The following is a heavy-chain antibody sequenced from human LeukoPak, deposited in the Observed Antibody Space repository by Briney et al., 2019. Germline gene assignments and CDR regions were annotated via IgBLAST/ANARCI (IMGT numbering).Heavy chain of an antibody. Sequence: GASVKVSCKASGGTFSSYAISWVRHAPGQGLEWMGVIIPIFGTANYAQKFQGRVTITTDESTSTAYMELSSLRSEDTAVYYCARESTGTMYYFDYWGQGTLVTVSS. CDR2: IIPIFGTA. V-gene: IGHV1-69*05. J-gene: IGHJ4*02. D-gene: IGHD1-7*01. CDR1: GGTFSSYA. CDR3: ARESTGTMYYFDY.